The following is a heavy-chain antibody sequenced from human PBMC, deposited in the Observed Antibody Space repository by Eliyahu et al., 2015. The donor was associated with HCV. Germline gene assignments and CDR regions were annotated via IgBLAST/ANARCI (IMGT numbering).Heavy chain of an antibody. CDR3: ARGGTLREPPDC. D-gene: IGHD2-21*01. CDR1: GFTVSSSY. Sequence: EVQLVESGGDLVQPGGSLXLSCAASGFTVSSSYMTWVRQAPGKGLEWVSIIYSVGSTYSADSVKGRFTISRDNSKNTVFLQMDSLRAEDTAVYYCARGGTLREPPDCWGQGTLVTVSS. CDR2: IYSVGST. J-gene: IGHJ4*02. V-gene: IGHV3-66*01.